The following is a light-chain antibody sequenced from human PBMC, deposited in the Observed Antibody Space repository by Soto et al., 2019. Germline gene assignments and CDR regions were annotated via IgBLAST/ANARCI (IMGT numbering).Light chain of an antibody. Sequence: QAVVTQTPSASGTPGQRVNISCSGSSSNIGSNYVNWYQQLPGTAPKLLIYSNNQRPSGVPDRFSGSKSGTSASLAISGLQSEDEADYYCEAWDDSLNGVVFGGGTKLTVL. V-gene: IGLV1-44*01. CDR2: SNN. CDR3: EAWDDSLNGVV. J-gene: IGLJ2*01. CDR1: SSNIGSNY.